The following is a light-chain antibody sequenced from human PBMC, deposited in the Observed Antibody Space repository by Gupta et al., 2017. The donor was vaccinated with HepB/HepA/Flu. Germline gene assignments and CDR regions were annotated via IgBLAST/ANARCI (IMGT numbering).Light chain of an antibody. J-gene: IGLJ2*01. CDR1: DIGLKS. Sequence: SYTLTQPPAVSVAPGQSATITCGGNDIGLKSVHWYPQAPGQAPRLVIFDDSDRPSGSPERSPGSTSGNTATVTISRVEAGEEADYYCHVWDRVRHDSYVLFGGGTKLTVL. CDR2: DDS. V-gene: IGLV3-21*02. CDR3: HVWDRVRHDSYVL.